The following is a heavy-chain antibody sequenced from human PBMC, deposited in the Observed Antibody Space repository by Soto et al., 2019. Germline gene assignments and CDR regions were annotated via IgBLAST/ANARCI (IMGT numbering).Heavy chain of an antibody. D-gene: IGHD3-10*01. Sequence: EVQLVESGGGLVKPGGSLRLSCADSGFTLSNAWMNWVRQSPGMGREWVGRIKSKRAGGTTDYAAPVKGRFTISRDDSKDTLYLQMNSLKTEDTAVYYCTAIDRPWMVRGTYWGQGTLVTVSA. CDR2: IKSKRAGGTT. CDR1: GFTLSNAW. V-gene: IGHV3-15*07. CDR3: TAIDRPWMVRGTY. J-gene: IGHJ4*02.